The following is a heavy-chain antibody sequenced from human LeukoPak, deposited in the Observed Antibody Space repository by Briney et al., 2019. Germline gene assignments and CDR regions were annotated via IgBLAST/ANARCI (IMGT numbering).Heavy chain of an antibody. Sequence: ASVKVSCKASGYTFTSYGISWVRQAPGQGLEWMGWISAYNGNTNYAQKLQGRVTMTTDTSTSTAYMELRSLRSDDTALYYCASAPPRWFGEDYYYYGMDVWGQGTTVTVSS. D-gene: IGHD3-10*01. CDR2: ISAYNGNT. V-gene: IGHV1-18*01. J-gene: IGHJ6*02. CDR1: GYTFTSYG. CDR3: ASAPPRWFGEDYYYYGMDV.